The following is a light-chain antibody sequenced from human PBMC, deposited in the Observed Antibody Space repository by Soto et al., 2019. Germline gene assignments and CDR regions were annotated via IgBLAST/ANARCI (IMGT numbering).Light chain of an antibody. CDR3: QNLVSSPWT. V-gene: IGKV1-27*01. J-gene: IGKJ1*01. CDR2: SAS. CDR1: QVISDH. Sequence: DFQMTQSPSYLSASIGDRVTVSCRASQVISDHVAWYQQKPGKPPKLLIYSASTLYSGVPSRFSGSGTGTNFTLTIGSVQPEDFATYYCQNLVSSPWTFGQGTKVDI.